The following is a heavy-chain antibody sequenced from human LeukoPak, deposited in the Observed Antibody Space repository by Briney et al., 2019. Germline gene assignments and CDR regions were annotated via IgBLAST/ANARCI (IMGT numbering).Heavy chain of an antibody. J-gene: IGHJ6*03. Sequence: EASVKVSCKASGYTFTTYGISWVRQAPGHGLEWMGRISTFNGHTNYAQSRQDRVTMTTDTSTSTVYVELSSLISDDTAVYYCARVVTVNYYYYMDVWGKGTPVTVSS. CDR3: ARVVTVNYYYYMDV. D-gene: IGHD5-18*01. V-gene: IGHV1-18*01. CDR2: ISTFNGHT. CDR1: GYTFTTYG.